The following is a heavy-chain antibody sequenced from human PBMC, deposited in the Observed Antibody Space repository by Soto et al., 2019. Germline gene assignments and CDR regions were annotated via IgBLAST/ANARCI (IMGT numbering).Heavy chain of an antibody. V-gene: IGHV4-59*01. CDR3: ARGTYSMLPTT. D-gene: IGHD1-26*01. CDR2: IYYNGNT. CDR1: GDSISNYY. Sequence: SETLSLTCTVSGDSISNYYWSWIRQPPGKRLEWIGYIYYNGNTNYNPSFKSRLTISIDTSKNQFSLKLSSVTAADTAVYYCARGTYSMLPTTWGQGTLVTVSS. J-gene: IGHJ4*02.